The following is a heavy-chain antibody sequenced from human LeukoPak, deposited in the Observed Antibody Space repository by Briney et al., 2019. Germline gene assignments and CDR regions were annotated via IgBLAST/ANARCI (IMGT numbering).Heavy chain of an antibody. J-gene: IGHJ4*02. CDR2: IYYSGST. D-gene: IGHD6-19*01. CDR1: GGSISSYY. CDR3: ARVPAVAAYADY. Sequence: SETLSLTCTVSGGSISSYYWSWTRQPPGKGLEWIGYIYYSGSTNYNPSLKSRVTISVDTSKNQFSLKLSSVTAADTAVYYCARVPAVAAYADYWGQGTLVTVSS. V-gene: IGHV4-59*01.